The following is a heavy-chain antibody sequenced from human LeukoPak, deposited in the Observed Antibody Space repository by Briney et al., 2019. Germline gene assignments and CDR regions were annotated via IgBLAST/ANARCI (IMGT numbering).Heavy chain of an antibody. J-gene: IGHJ4*02. CDR3: ARAPHVGGSSWFPYYFDY. CDR2: IKQDGSEK. Sequence: GGSLRLSCAASGFTFSSYWMSWVRQAPGKGLEWVANIKQDGSEKYYVDSVKGRFTISRDNAKNSLYLQMSSLRAEDTAVYYCARAPHVGGSSWFPYYFDYWGQGTLVTVSS. D-gene: IGHD6-13*01. V-gene: IGHV3-7*01. CDR1: GFTFSSYW.